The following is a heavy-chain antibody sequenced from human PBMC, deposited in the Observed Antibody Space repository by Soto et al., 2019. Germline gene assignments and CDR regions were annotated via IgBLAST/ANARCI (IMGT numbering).Heavy chain of an antibody. CDR1: GFTFSSYA. CDR3: ASRSSIAARGGDYYYYYMDV. J-gene: IGHJ6*03. CDR2: ISGSGGST. V-gene: IGHV3-23*01. Sequence: GGSLRLSCAASGFTFSSYAMSWVRQAPGKGLEWVSAISGSGGSTYYADPVKGRFTISRDNSKNTLYLQMNSLRAEDTAVYYCASRSSIAARGGDYYYYYMDVWGKGTTVTVSS. D-gene: IGHD6-6*01.